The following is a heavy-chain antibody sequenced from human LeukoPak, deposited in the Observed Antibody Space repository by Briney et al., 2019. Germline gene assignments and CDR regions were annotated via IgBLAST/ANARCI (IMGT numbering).Heavy chain of an antibody. CDR3: ARGTHHIVVVTDHDVFDI. V-gene: IGHV3-21*01. CDR1: GFTHSTYS. D-gene: IGHD2-21*02. CDR2: ISTSSSYI. Sequence: GGSLRLSCAASGFTHSTYSMNWVRQAPGKGLEWVSSISTSSSYINYAYSVKGRFTISRDNAKNSLFLQMNSLRAEDTAVYYCARGTHHIVVVTDHDVFDIWGQGTMVTVSS. J-gene: IGHJ3*02.